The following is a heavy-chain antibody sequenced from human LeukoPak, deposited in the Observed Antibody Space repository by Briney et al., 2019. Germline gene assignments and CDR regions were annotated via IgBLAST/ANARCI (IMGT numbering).Heavy chain of an antibody. D-gene: IGHD3-22*01. V-gene: IGHV4-30-4*01. CDR3: ARVDSSGYYYDWYYFDY. CDR2: IYYSGGT. Sequence: SETLSLTCTVSGGSISSGDYYWSWIRQPPGKGLEWIGYIYYSGGTYYNPSLKSRVTISVDTSKNQFSLKLSSVTAADTAVYYCARVDSSGYYYDWYYFDYWGQGTLVTVSS. J-gene: IGHJ4*02. CDR1: GGSISSGDYY.